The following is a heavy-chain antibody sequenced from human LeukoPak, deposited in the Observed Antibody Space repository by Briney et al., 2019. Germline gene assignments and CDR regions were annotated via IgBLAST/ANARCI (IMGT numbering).Heavy chain of an antibody. CDR1: GGSISSNIYY. Sequence: SETLSLTCTVSGGSISSNIYYWGWIRQPPGKGLEWTASIYYTGSTYYNPSLKSRVTISVDTSKNQFSLELSSVTAADTAVYYCARILGFYYDSSGYYPDAFDIWGQGTMVTVSS. V-gene: IGHV4-39*07. CDR2: IYYTGST. CDR3: ARILGFYYDSSGYYPDAFDI. D-gene: IGHD3-22*01. J-gene: IGHJ3*02.